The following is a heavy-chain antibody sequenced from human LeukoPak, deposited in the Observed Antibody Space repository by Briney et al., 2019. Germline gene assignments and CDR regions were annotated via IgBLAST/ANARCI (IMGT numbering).Heavy chain of an antibody. CDR2: IYYSETT. J-gene: IGHJ4*02. Sequence: PSETLSLTCSVSGGSISNYFWSWIRQPPGKGLECIGFIYYSETTNYNPSFKSRVTISVDTSKNQFSLKLNSVTAADTAVYYCAREGPPYYFDYWGQGTLVTVSS. CDR1: GGSISNYF. V-gene: IGHV4-59*01. CDR3: AREGPPYYFDY.